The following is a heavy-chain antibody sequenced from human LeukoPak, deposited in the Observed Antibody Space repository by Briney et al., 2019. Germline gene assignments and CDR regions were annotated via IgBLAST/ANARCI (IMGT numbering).Heavy chain of an antibody. J-gene: IGHJ3*02. CDR3: AKDESAVNAFDI. V-gene: IGHV3-30-3*01. Sequence: GGSLGLSCAASGFTFSSYAMHWVRQAPGKGLEWVAVISYDGSNKYYADSVKGRFTISRDNSKNTLYLQMNSLRAEDTAVYYCAKDESAVNAFDIWGQGTMVTVSS. CDR1: GFTFSSYA. CDR2: ISYDGSNK. D-gene: IGHD4-17*01.